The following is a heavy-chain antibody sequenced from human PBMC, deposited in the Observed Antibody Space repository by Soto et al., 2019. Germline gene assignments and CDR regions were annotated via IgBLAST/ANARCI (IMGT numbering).Heavy chain of an antibody. Sequence: EVQLLESGGGLVQPGGSLRLSCAASGFTFSSYAMSWVRQAPGKGLEWVSAISGSGGSTYYADSVKGRFTLSRDNSKNTLYLQMNSLRAEDTAVYYCAKKYGYSSSWYDYWGQGTLVTVSS. CDR2: ISGSGGST. CDR1: GFTFSSYA. J-gene: IGHJ4*02. V-gene: IGHV3-23*01. CDR3: AKKYGYSSSWYDY. D-gene: IGHD6-13*01.